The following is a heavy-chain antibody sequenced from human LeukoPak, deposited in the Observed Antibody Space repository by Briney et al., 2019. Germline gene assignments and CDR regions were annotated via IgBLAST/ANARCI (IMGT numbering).Heavy chain of an antibody. D-gene: IGHD2-21*01. CDR3: AKDFRIGYSAHFDY. Sequence: GGSLRLSCVGSGFTFRSHAMSWVRQAPEKGLEFVSGIYENGGTTYYADSVKGGFSISRDNSKNTLYLQMDSLRGEDTAVYYCAKDFRIGYSAHFDYWGQGALVTVSS. J-gene: IGHJ4*02. CDR2: IYENGGTT. V-gene: IGHV3-23*01. CDR1: GFTFRSHA.